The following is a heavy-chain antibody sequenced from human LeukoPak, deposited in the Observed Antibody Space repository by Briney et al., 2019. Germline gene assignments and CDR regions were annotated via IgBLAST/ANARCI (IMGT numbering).Heavy chain of an antibody. D-gene: IGHD5-12*01. J-gene: IGHJ6*04. V-gene: IGHV3-21*01. CDR1: GFTFSSYS. CDR2: ISSSSYI. CDR3: ARDPARAVATIDYYYGMDV. Sequence: GGSLRLSCAASGFTFSSYSMNWVRQAPGKGLEWVSSISSSSYIYYADSVKGRFTISRDNAKNSLYLQMNSLRAEDTAVYYCARDPARAVATIDYYYGMDVWGKGTTVTVSS.